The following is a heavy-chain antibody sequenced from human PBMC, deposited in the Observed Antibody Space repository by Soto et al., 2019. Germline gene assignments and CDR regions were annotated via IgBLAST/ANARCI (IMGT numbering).Heavy chain of an antibody. CDR2: ISGDGTTI. V-gene: IGHV3-11*01. CDR3: ASDPYYYASGF. J-gene: IGHJ4*02. Sequence: QVQLVESGGGLVEPGGSLRLSCAASGFRFSDHYMTWIRQAPGKGLEWVSKISGDGTTIYYADSVKGRFTVYRDNAKNSVYLQMNSMRAEDTAVYYCASDPYYYASGFWGQGTLVTVSS. D-gene: IGHD3-10*01. CDR1: GFRFSDHY.